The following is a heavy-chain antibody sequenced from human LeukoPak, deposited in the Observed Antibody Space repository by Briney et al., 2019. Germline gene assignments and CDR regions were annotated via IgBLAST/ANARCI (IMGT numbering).Heavy chain of an antibody. CDR1: GYTLIESS. CDR2: FDPENGET. D-gene: IGHD3-10*01. J-gene: IGHJ4*02. CDR3: SSGNYGGGINY. V-gene: IGHV1-24*01. Sequence: ASVKVSCKVSGYTLIESSMHWVRQAPGKGLEWMGGFDPENGETVYSQKFQGRVTMTEDTSTDTAYMELSSLRSEDTAIYYCSSGNYGGGINYWGQGTLVIVSS.